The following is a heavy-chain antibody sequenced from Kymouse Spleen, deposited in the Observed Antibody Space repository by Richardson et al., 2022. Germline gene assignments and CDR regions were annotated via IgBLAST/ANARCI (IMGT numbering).Heavy chain of an antibody. CDR1: GFTFDDYA. V-gene: IGHV3-9*01. D-gene: IGHD6-19*01. Sequence: EVQLVESGGGLVQPGRSLRLSCAASGFTFDDYAMHWVRQAPGKGLEWVSGISWNSGSIGYADSVKGRFTISRDNAKNSLYLQMNSLRAEDTALYYCAKDWQWLPTNYYYYGMDVWGQGTTVTVSS. CDR3: AKDWQWLPTNYYYYGMDV. J-gene: IGHJ6*02. CDR2: ISWNSGSI.